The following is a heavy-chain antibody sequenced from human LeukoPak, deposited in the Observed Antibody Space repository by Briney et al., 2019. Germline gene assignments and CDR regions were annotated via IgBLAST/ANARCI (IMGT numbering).Heavy chain of an antibody. CDR2: INAGNGNT. V-gene: IGHV1-3*01. CDR1: GYTFTSYA. CDR3: SRARMGHDAFDI. Sequence: ASVKVSCKASGYTFTSYAMHWVRQAPGQRLEWMGWINAGNGNTKYSQKFQGRVTITTDTSASTAYMELSSLRSEDTAVYYCSRARMGHDAFDIWGQGTMVTVSS. J-gene: IGHJ3*02.